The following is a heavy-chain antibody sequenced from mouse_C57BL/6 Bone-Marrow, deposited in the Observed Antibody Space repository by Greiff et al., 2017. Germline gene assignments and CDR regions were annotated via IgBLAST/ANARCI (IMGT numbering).Heavy chain of an antibody. D-gene: IGHD4-1*01. CDR3: TWDRFAY. V-gene: IGHV1-15*01. CDR2: IDPETGGT. J-gene: IGHJ3*01. CDR1: GYTFTDYE. Sequence: QVQLQQSGAELVRPGASVTLSCKASGYTFTDYEMHWVKQTPVHGLEWIGAIDPETGGTAYNQTFKGKAILTADKSSSTAYMELRSLTSEDSAVYYCTWDRFAYWGQGTLVTVSA.